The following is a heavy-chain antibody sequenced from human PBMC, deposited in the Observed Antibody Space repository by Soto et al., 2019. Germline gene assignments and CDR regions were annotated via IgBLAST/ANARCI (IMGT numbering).Heavy chain of an antibody. Sequence: QVQVVQSGAEVKKPGASVRLSCKTSGYSFTSCALHWVRQAPGQGFEWMGWINTDSGTTKYSQKFQGRVTITRDASAITAYMELRSLSSEDTTIYYCVRDRAADWYLDLWGRGTLVTVSS. D-gene: IGHD6-25*01. J-gene: IGHJ2*01. CDR2: INTDSGTT. CDR1: GYSFTSCA. CDR3: VRDRAADWYLDL. V-gene: IGHV1-3*04.